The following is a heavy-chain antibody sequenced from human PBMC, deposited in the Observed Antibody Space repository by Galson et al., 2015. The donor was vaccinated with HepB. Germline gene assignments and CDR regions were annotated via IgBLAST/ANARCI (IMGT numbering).Heavy chain of an antibody. CDR3: ARLSGYYDSSGYYKGGNWFDP. Sequence: QSGAEVKKPGESLKISCKGSGYSFTSYWIGWVRQMPGKGLEWMGIIYPGDSDTRYSPSFQGQVTISADKSISTAYLQWSSLKASDTAMYYCARLSGYYDSSGYYKGGNWFDPWGQGTLVTVSS. CDR1: GYSFTSYW. CDR2: IYPGDSDT. J-gene: IGHJ5*02. V-gene: IGHV5-51*01. D-gene: IGHD3-22*01.